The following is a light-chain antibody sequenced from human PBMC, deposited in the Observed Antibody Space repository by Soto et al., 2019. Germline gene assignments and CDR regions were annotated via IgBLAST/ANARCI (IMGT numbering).Light chain of an antibody. Sequence: DFQVTQSPSSLSASVGDRVTITCRASQSVNDYLNWYQQRPGKAPRLLIYAASTLHSGVPSRFSGSGFVTDFSFTITNLQPEDFATYYCQQSFSTPYNFGQRTKLEIK. V-gene: IGKV1-39*01. CDR2: AAS. J-gene: IGKJ2*01. CDR3: QQSFSTPYN. CDR1: QSVNDY.